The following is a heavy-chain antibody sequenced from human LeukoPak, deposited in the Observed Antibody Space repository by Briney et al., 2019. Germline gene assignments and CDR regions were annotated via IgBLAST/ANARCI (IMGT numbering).Heavy chain of an antibody. CDR1: GYTFTSYA. CDR2: IIPIFGTA. V-gene: IGHV1-69*05. Sequence: ASVKVSCKASGYTFTSYAMNWVRQAPGQGLEWMGGIIPIFGTANYAQKFQGRVTITTDESTSTAYMELSSLRSEDTAVYYCARDSDYYYDSSGYRANAFDIWGQGTMVTVSS. D-gene: IGHD3-22*01. J-gene: IGHJ3*02. CDR3: ARDSDYYYDSSGYRANAFDI.